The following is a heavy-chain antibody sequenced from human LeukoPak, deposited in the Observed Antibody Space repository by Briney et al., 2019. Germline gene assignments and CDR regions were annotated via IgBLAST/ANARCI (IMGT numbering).Heavy chain of an antibody. V-gene: IGHV4-61*01. CDR3: ARYPHYDFWSGYSYLDAFDI. Sequence: PSETLSLTCTVSGGSVSSGSYYWSWIRQPPGKRLEWIGYIYYSGSTNYNPSLKSRVTISVDTSKNQFSLKLSSVTAADTAVYYCARYPHYDFWSGYSYLDAFDIWGQGTMVTVSS. CDR2: IYYSGST. D-gene: IGHD3-3*01. CDR1: GGSVSSGSYY. J-gene: IGHJ3*02.